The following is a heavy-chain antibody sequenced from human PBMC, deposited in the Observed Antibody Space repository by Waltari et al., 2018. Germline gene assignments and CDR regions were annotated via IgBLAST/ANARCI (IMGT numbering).Heavy chain of an antibody. CDR3: VKPLDYSGAFLPFES. CDR2: MNSAGDT. V-gene: IGHV3-23*01. D-gene: IGHD1-26*01. J-gene: IGHJ4*02. CDR1: GFSFGTSP. Sequence: EVHLLESGGGLVQPGGSLRLSCATSGFSFGTSPRMWVRQAPGKGLEGVSAMNSAGDTNYAASVKGRFTSSSDKSKSTLYLQMNSLRVEDTARYYCVKPLDYSGAFLPFESWGQGALVTVSS.